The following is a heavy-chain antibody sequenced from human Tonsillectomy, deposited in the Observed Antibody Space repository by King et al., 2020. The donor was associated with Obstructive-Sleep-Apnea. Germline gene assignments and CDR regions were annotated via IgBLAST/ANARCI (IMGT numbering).Heavy chain of an antibody. J-gene: IGHJ5*01. D-gene: IGHD1-26*01. CDR1: GGSINSYY. V-gene: IGHV4-4*07. CDR2: SYTSGST. Sequence: QLQESGPGLVKPSETLSLTCTVSGGSINSYYWSFIRQPAGKGLEWIVRSYTSGSTNYNPSLKSRVTLSVDTSKNQFSLKLSSVTAADTAVYYCARDGSGGWFDSWGQGTLVTVSS. CDR3: ARDGSGGWFDS.